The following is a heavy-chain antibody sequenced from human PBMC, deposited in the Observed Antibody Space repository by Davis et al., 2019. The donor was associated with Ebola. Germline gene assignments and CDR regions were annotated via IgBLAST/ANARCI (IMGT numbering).Heavy chain of an antibody. V-gene: IGHV3-21*01. CDR1: AFTFSSYS. Sequence: AGSLTLSCAASAFTFSSYSMNWVRQAPGTGLEWVSSISSSSSYIYYADSVKGRFTISRDNAKNSLYLQMNSLRAEDTAVYYCARGSIAARPGYYYGMDVWGQGTTVTVSS. CDR2: ISSSSSYI. J-gene: IGHJ6*02. D-gene: IGHD6-6*01. CDR3: ARGSIAARPGYYYGMDV.